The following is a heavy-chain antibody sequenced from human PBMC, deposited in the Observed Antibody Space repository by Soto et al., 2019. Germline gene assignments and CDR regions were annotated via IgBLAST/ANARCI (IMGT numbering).Heavy chain of an antibody. V-gene: IGHV4-31*03. CDR2: IYYSGST. Sequence: QVQLQESGPGLVKPSQTLSLTCTVSGGSISSGGYYWSWIRQHPGKGLEWIGYIYYSGSTYYNPSLKSRVTISVDTSKSQFSLKLSSVTAADTAVYYCARDDCSSTSCFPRYWGQGTLVTVSS. J-gene: IGHJ4*02. D-gene: IGHD2-2*01. CDR1: GGSISSGGYY. CDR3: ARDDCSSTSCFPRY.